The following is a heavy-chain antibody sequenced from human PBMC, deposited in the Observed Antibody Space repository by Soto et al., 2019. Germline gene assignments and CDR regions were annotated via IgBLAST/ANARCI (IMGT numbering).Heavy chain of an antibody. CDR3: AKVTSQYICWSYLRYYDC. D-gene: IGHD3-16*02. CDR1: GFTFSNYA. Sequence: EVQILESGGGLVQPGGSLRLSCAASGFTFSNYAMTWVRQAPGRGLEWVSAVSANSDNAYYADSVKDRFTISRDNSKKTPDLQMGSLRAEDTAVYCSAKVTSQYICWSYLRYYDCWGQGTLVTVSS. J-gene: IGHJ4*02. CDR2: VSANSDNA. V-gene: IGHV3-23*01.